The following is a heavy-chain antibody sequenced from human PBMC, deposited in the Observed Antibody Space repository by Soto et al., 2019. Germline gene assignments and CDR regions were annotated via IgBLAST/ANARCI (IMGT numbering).Heavy chain of an antibody. CDR2: IRSKAYGGTT. D-gene: IGHD3-3*01. V-gene: IGHV3-49*04. Sequence: PGGSLRLSCAASGFTFSNYAMSWVRQAPGKGLEWVGFIRSKAYGGTTEYAASVKGRFTISRDDSKSIAYLQMNSLKTEDTAVYYCTRRGSWSGYYNDAFDIWGQGTMVTVSS. J-gene: IGHJ3*02. CDR1: GFTFSNYA. CDR3: TRRGSWSGYYNDAFDI.